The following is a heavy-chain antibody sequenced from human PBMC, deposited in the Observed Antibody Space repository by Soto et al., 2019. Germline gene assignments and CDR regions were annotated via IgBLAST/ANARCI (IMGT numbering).Heavy chain of an antibody. V-gene: IGHV3-23*01. CDR3: AKIRFPDY. Sequence: GGSLSLSSVASGFTFSNYYMNWVRQAPGKGLEWVSAISGSGDSPYYADSVKGRFTISRDNSKNTLYLQMNSLRAEDTAVYYCAKIRFPDYWGQGTLVTVSS. J-gene: IGHJ4*02. D-gene: IGHD3-3*01. CDR2: ISGSGDSP. CDR1: GFTFSNYY.